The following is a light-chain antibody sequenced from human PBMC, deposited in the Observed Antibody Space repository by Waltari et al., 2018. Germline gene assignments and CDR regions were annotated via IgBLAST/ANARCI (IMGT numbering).Light chain of an antibody. J-gene: IGKJ5*01. Sequence: DIVMTQSPDSLAVSLGEWATIHCKSSQSLLYTSDNNNYLAWYQQKTGQPPKLVIYWASNRESAGPDLFSGGGSGTDFALTSTSLQAEDVAVYYCQQYFGSPPITFGRGTRREIK. CDR3: QQYFGSPPIT. CDR1: QSLLYTSDNNNY. V-gene: IGKV4-1*01. CDR2: WAS.